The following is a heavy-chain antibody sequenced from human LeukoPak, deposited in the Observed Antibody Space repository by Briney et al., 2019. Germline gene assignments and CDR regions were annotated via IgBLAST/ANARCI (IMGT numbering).Heavy chain of an antibody. Sequence: GGSLRLSCAASGFTFSSYSMNWVRQAPGMGLEWVSSISTSSIYIYYADSVKGRFTISRDNAKNFLYLQMNSLRAEDTAVYYCARTYYDILTGYNPYFDYWGQGILVTVSS. CDR2: ISTSSIYI. CDR3: ARTYYDILTGYNPYFDY. CDR1: GFTFSSYS. J-gene: IGHJ4*02. V-gene: IGHV3-21*01. D-gene: IGHD3-9*01.